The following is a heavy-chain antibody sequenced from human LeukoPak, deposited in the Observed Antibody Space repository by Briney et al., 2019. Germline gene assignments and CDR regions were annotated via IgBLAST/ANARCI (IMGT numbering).Heavy chain of an antibody. Sequence: GGSLRLSCAASGFTFRDFWMSWVRQAPGKGLEWVSAISGSGGSTYYADSVKGRFTISRDNSKNTLYLQMNSLRAEDTAVYYCAKLKLVVVVAAASFDYWGQGTLVTVSS. J-gene: IGHJ4*02. CDR1: GFTFRDFW. V-gene: IGHV3-23*01. CDR3: AKLKLVVVVAAASFDY. CDR2: ISGSGGST. D-gene: IGHD2-15*01.